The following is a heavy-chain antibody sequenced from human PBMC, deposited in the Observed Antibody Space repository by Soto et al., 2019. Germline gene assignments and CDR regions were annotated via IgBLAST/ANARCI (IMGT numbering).Heavy chain of an antibody. J-gene: IGHJ4*02. CDR3: VRDGLDYYDTERLYFDK. V-gene: IGHV3-11*05. D-gene: IGHD3-22*01. Sequence: GGSLRLSCAASGFTFSDYYMSWIRQAPGKGLEWVSYISSSAVYIDYADSVKGRFTISRDNANNSLYLQMNSPRAEDTATYYCVRDGLDYYDTERLYFDKWGQGTLVTVSS. CDR1: GFTFSDYY. CDR2: ISSSAVYI.